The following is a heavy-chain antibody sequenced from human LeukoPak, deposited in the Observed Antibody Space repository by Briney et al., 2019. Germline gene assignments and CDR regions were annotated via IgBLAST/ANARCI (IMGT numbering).Heavy chain of an antibody. CDR1: GGSISSGDYY. CDR3: ARVNYDSLTGPHYFDY. V-gene: IGHV4-30-4*02. Sequence: SETLSLTCTVSGGSISSGDYYWSWIRQPPGKGLEWIGYIYYSGSTYYNPSLKSRVTISVDTSKNQFSLKLSSVTAADTAVYYCARVNYDSLTGPHYFDYWGQGTLVTVSS. D-gene: IGHD3-9*01. J-gene: IGHJ4*02. CDR2: IYYSGST.